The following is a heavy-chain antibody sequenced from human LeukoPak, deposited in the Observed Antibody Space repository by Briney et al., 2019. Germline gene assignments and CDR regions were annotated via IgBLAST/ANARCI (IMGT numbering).Heavy chain of an antibody. D-gene: IGHD3-3*01. CDR1: GFTFSTYA. Sequence: GGSLRLSCAASGFTFSTYAMTWVRQAPGKGLEWVSSINDSGGSTYYADSVKGRFTISRDNSKNTLYLQMNSLRAEDTAVYYCAKREYNFWSGYFFWGQGTLVTVSS. V-gene: IGHV3-23*01. CDR2: INDSGGST. J-gene: IGHJ4*02. CDR3: AKREYNFWSGYFF.